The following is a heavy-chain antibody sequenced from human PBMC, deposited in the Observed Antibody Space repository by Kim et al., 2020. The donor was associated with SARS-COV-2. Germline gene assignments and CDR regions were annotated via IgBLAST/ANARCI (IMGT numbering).Heavy chain of an antibody. CDR2: ISGSGGST. J-gene: IGHJ4*02. Sequence: GGSLRLSCAASGFTFSSYAMSWVRQAPGKGLEWVSAISGSGGSTYYADSVKGRFTISRDNSKNTLYLQMNSLRAEDTAVYYCAKGRYDYGDYGRCGGVDYWGQGTLVTVSS. V-gene: IGHV3-23*01. CDR1: GFTFSSYA. D-gene: IGHD4-17*01. CDR3: AKGRYDYGDYGRCGGVDY.